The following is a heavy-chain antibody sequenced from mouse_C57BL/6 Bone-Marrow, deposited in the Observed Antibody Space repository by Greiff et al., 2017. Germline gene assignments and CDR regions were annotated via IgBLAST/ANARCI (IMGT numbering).Heavy chain of an antibody. CDR3: ARRASIYYGYDGYAMDY. CDR1: GFTFSDYY. V-gene: IGHV5-12*01. Sequence: EVKVVESGGGLVQPGGSLKLSCAASGFTFSDYYMYWVRQTPEKRLEWVAYISNGGGSTYYPDTVKGRFTISRDNAKNTLYLQMSRLKSEGTAMYYCARRASIYYGYDGYAMDYWGQGTSVTVSS. CDR2: ISNGGGST. J-gene: IGHJ4*01. D-gene: IGHD2-2*01.